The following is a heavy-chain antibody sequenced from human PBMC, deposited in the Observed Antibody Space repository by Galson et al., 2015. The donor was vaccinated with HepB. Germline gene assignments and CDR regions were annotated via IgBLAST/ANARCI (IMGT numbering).Heavy chain of an antibody. Sequence: SVKVSCKASGHTFTSYGFNWVRQAPGQGLEWMGWISSYNGDKNYVEKLQGRVTMTTDTSTSTGYMELRSLRSDDTAVYYCAGDPHLTGYFRSWGQGTLVTVSS. CDR2: ISSYNGDK. J-gene: IGHJ5*02. D-gene: IGHD3-9*01. V-gene: IGHV1-18*01. CDR3: AGDPHLTGYFRS. CDR1: GHTFTSYG.